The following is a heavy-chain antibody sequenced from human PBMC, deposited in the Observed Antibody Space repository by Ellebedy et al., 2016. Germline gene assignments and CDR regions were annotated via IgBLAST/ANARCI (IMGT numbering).Heavy chain of an antibody. D-gene: IGHD3-10*01. J-gene: IGHJ4*02. Sequence: ASVKVSXXASGYTFTGYYMHWVRQAPGQGLEWMGWINPNSGGTNYAQKFQGRVTMTRDTSISTAYMELSRLRSDDTAVYYCARGGSGSYYNVFDYWGQGTLVTVSS. CDR3: ARGGSGSYYNVFDY. CDR1: GYTFTGYY. V-gene: IGHV1-2*02. CDR2: INPNSGGT.